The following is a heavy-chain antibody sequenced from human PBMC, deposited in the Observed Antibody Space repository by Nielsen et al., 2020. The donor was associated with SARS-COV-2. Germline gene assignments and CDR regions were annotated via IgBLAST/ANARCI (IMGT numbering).Heavy chain of an antibody. CDR1: GGSFSGYY. V-gene: IGHV4-34*01. J-gene: IGHJ4*02. CDR2: INHSGST. D-gene: IGHD3-10*01. CDR3: ARDLLLRGTFDY. Sequence: SETLSLTCAVYGGSFSGYYWSWIRQPPGKGLEWIGEINHSGSTNYNPSLKSRVTISVDTSKNQFSLKLSSVTAADTAVYYCARDLLLRGTFDYWGQGTLVTVSS.